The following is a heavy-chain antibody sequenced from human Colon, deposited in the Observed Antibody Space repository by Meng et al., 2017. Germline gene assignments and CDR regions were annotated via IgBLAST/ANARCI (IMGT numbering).Heavy chain of an antibody. V-gene: IGHV4-61*03. D-gene: IGHD1-26*01. CDR2: VYYTGSA. CDR1: GGSVSSPSYY. Sequence: QVQRQGSGPRLWGPSGTLSLTCTLVGGSVSSPSYYWSWIRQTPGKGLEWIGYVYYTGSANYNPSLKSRVTISVDTSKNHFSLNLTSVTAADTAVYYCARGRGSYSSIDFWGQGTLVTVSS. J-gene: IGHJ4*02. CDR3: ARGRGSYSSIDF.